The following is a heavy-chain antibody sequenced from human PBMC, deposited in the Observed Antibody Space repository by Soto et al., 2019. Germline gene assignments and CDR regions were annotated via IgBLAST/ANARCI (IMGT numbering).Heavy chain of an antibody. CDR2: IIPIFGTA. CDR3: ARVTARSGYYQTIDHDGMDV. CDR1: GGTFSSYA. V-gene: IGHV1-69*06. Sequence: QVQLVQSGAEVKKPGSSVKVSCKASGGTFSSYAISWVRQAPGQGLEWMGGIIPIFGTANYAQKFQGRVTITADKSTSTAYMEMSSLRSEDTAVYYCARVTARSGYYQTIDHDGMDVWGQGTTVTVSS. D-gene: IGHD3-3*01. J-gene: IGHJ6*02.